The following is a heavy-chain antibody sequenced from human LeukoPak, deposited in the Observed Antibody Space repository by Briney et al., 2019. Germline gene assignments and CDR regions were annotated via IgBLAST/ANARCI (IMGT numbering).Heavy chain of an antibody. D-gene: IGHD6-19*01. CDR1: GYTFTSYD. J-gene: IGHJ6*03. V-gene: IGHV1-2*02. Sequence: ASLKVSCKASGYTFTSYDINWVRQATGQGLEWMGWINPNSGGTNYAQKFQGRVTMTRDTSISTAYMELSRLRSDDTAVYYCARDFPSSGWYRVQHYMDVWGKGTTVTISS. CDR3: ARDFPSSGWYRVQHYMDV. CDR2: INPNSGGT.